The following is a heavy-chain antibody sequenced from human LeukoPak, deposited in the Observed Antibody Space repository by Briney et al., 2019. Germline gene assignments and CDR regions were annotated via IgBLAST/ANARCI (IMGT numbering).Heavy chain of an antibody. CDR1: GYTLTELS. CDR3: ARAVVIVLRTRMASGYSDY. CDR2: FDPEDGET. V-gene: IGHV1-24*01. D-gene: IGHD3-22*01. Sequence: ASVKVSCKVSGYTLTELSMHWVRQAPGKGLEWMGGFDPEDGETIYAQKFQGRVTMPEDTSTDTAYMELSSLRSEDTAVYYCARAVVIVLRTRMASGYSDYWGQGTLVTVSS. J-gene: IGHJ4*02.